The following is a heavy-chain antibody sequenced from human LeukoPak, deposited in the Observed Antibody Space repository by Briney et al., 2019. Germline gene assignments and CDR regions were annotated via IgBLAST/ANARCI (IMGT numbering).Heavy chain of an antibody. J-gene: IGHJ4*02. V-gene: IGHV3-43*02. Sequence: GGSLRLSCAASGFTFDDYAMHWVRQAPGKGLEWVSLTSGDGGSTYYADSVKGRLTISRDNSKNSLYLQMNSLRTEDTALYYCAKDENSGYPLDYWGQGTLVTVSS. CDR3: AKDENSGYPLDY. CDR2: TSGDGGST. CDR1: GFTFDDYA. D-gene: IGHD3-22*01.